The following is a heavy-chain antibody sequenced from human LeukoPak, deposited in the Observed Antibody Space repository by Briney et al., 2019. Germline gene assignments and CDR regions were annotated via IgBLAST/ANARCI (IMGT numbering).Heavy chain of an antibody. CDR1: GYSFASYD. CDR2: MNPNSGNT. J-gene: IGHJ6*02. CDR3: ARVTRYYYGMGV. D-gene: IGHD1-14*01. V-gene: IGHV1-8*01. Sequence: ASVKVSCKASGYSFASYDINWVRQATGQGLEWMGWMNPNSGNTGYAQKFQGRVTTTRNTSINTAYMELTSLTSEDTAVYYCARVTRYYYGMGVWGQGTTVTVSS.